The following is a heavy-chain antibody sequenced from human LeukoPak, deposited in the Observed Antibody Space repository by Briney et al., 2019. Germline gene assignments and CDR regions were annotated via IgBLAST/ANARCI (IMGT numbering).Heavy chain of an antibody. CDR2: INPNSGGT. J-gene: IGHJ5*02. V-gene: IGHV1-2*02. D-gene: IGHD6-6*01. Sequence: ASVTVSCKASGYTFTGYYMHWVRQAPGQGLEWMGWINPNSGGTNYAQKFQGRVTMTRDTSISTAYMELSRLRSDDTAVYYCARDLYSSSSDWFDPWGQGTLVTVSS. CDR1: GYTFTGYY. CDR3: ARDLYSSSSDWFDP.